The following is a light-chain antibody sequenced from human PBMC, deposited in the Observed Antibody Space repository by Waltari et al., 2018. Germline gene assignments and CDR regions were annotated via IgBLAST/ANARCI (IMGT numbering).Light chain of an antibody. Sequence: SYDLTQPPSVSVSPGQTATLFCSGQTLSDKYVSWYLNRPGQSPLLVIYQDRNRPSGIPERFSGSNSGNPATLTISGTQSMDEGDYYCQAWDSSTVVFGGGTKLTVL. CDR3: QAWDSSTVV. CDR1: TLSDKY. J-gene: IGLJ2*01. V-gene: IGLV3-1*01. CDR2: QDR.